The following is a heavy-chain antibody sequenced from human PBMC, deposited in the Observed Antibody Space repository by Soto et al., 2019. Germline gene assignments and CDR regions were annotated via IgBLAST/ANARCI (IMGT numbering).Heavy chain of an antibody. CDR2: ISGSAGST. CDR1: GFTFSSVS. Sequence: EVQLLESGGGLVQPGGSLRLSCAASGFTFSSVSMSWVRQAPGKGLEWVSGISGSAGSTYYGDSVRGRFTISRDNSKNTLYLQMNSLRGEDTALYYCSKSNGNDWEDYYFDYWGQGTLVTVSS. D-gene: IGHD2-8*01. J-gene: IGHJ4*02. CDR3: SKSNGNDWEDYYFDY. V-gene: IGHV3-23*01.